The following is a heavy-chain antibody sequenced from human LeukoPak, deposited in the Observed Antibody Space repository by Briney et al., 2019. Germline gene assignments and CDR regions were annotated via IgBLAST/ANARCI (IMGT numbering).Heavy chain of an antibody. CDR2: INPNSGGT. V-gene: IGHV1-2*04. CDR3: ASTYGSGSYSRFDY. J-gene: IGHJ4*02. Sequence: ASVKVSCKASGYTFTGYYMHWVRQAPGQGLEWMGWINPNSGGTNYAQKFQGWVTMTRDTSISTAYMELSRLRSDDTAVYYCASTYGSGSYSRFDYWGQGTLVTVSS. CDR1: GYTFTGYY. D-gene: IGHD3-10*01.